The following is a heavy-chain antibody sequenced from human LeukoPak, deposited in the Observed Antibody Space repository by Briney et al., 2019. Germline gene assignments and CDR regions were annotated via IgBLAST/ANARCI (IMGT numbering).Heavy chain of an antibody. Sequence: KPSETLSLTCAVYGGSFSGYYWSWIRQPPGKGLEWIGEINHSGSTNYNPSLKSRVTISVDTSKNQFSLKLSSVTAADTAVYYCASRFTSVARGNYYYGMDVWGQGTTVTVSS. CDR3: ASRFTSVARGNYYYGMDV. V-gene: IGHV4-34*01. CDR1: GGSFSGYY. CDR2: INHSGST. J-gene: IGHJ6*02. D-gene: IGHD3-10*01.